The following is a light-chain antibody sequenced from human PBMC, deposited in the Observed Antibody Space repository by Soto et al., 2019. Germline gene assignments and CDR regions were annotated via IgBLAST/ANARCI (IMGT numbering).Light chain of an antibody. J-gene: IGKJ5*01. CDR2: GAS. Sequence: IVLTQSPGTLSLSPGERATLSCRASQSISNLAWYQQKPRQAPMLLIYGASSRATGVPARSSGSGSGTDFTLTISRLEPEDFAVYYCQHYGGSPLVTFGQGTRLDI. CDR3: QHYGGSPLVT. V-gene: IGKV3-20*01. CDR1: QSISN.